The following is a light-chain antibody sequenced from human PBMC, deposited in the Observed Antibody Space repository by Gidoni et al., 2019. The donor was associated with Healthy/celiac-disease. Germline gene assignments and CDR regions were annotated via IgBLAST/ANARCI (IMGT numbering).Light chain of an antibody. CDR3: AAWDDSLSGPV. CDR1: SSNIGSNY. V-gene: IGLV1-47*01. J-gene: IGLJ2*01. Sequence: QSVLTQPPSASGTPGQRVTISCSGSSSNIGSNYVYWYQQLPGTAPKLIIYRNNQRPSGVPDRFSVSKSGTSASLAISGLRSEDEADYYCAAWDDSLSGPVFGGGTKLTVL. CDR2: RNN.